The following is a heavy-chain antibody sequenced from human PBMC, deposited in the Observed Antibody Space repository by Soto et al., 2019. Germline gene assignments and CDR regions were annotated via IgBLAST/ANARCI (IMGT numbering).Heavy chain of an antibody. J-gene: IGHJ6*02. Sequence: QVQLVESGGGVVQPGRSLRLSCAASGFTFTSYAMHWVRQAPGKGLEGVAVFSYDGSKKYYVDSVNGRFTISRDNSKNTLYLQMNSLSAEDTAVYYCARDGIVADLYYGMDVWGQGTTVTVSS. CDR2: FSYDGSKK. CDR3: ARDGIVADLYYGMDV. D-gene: IGHD6-13*01. CDR1: GFTFTSYA. V-gene: IGHV3-30-3*01.